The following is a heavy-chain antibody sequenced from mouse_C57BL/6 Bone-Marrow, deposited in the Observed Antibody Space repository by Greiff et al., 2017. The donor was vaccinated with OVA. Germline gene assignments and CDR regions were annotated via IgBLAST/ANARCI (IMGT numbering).Heavy chain of an antibody. Sequence: VKLMESGAELARPGASVQLSCKASGYTFTSYGISWVKQRTGQGLEWIGAIYPRSGNTYYNEKFKGKATLTADKSSSTAYMELRSLTSEDSAVYVGARWLHQRQLRLLWGQGTTLTVSS. CDR1: GYTFTSYG. CDR3: ARWLHQRQLRLL. V-gene: IGHV1-81*01. CDR2: IYPRSGNT. D-gene: IGHD3-2*02. J-gene: IGHJ2*01.